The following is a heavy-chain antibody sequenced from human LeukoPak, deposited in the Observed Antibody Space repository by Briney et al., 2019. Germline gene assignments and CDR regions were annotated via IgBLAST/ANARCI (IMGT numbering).Heavy chain of an antibody. D-gene: IGHD6-13*01. CDR3: ARAAYNTSPDY. CDR1: GLAFSSYS. CDR2: IGASSDYM. J-gene: IGHJ4*02. Sequence: SGASLRLSCAASGLAFSSYSMNWVRQPPGKGREWVSYIGASSDYMYYADSVRGRFTISRDNTKNSLYLQMNSLRVEDTAMFYCARAAYNTSPDYWGQGTLVTVSS. V-gene: IGHV3-21*05.